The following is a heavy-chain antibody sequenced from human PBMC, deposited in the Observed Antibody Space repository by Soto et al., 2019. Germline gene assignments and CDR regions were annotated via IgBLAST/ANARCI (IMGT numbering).Heavy chain of an antibody. CDR2: ISYTGRT. CDR1: GDSVTSGSYY. D-gene: IGHD7-27*01. V-gene: IGHV4-61*03. CDR3: AREWGILPYYVMNV. J-gene: IGHJ6*02. Sequence: SETLSLTCIVSGDSVTSGSYYWTWLRQPPGKGLEWIGYISYTGRTKYNPTLQSRVTITVDTNKNDFSLKLSAVTDAETAVYFCAREWGILPYYVMNVWGHGTAVTVSS.